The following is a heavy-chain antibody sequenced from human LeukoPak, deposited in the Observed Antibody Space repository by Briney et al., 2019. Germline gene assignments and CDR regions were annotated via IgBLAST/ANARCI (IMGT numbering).Heavy chain of an antibody. CDR3: AREIAAAEGSNWFDP. Sequence: GASVKVSCKASGYTFTSYGISWVRQAPGQGLEWMGWINAYNGNTNYAQKLQGRVTMTTDTSTSTAYMELRSLRSDDTAVYYCAREIAAAEGSNWFDPWGQGTLVTVSS. CDR2: INAYNGNT. D-gene: IGHD6-13*01. CDR1: GYTFTSYG. J-gene: IGHJ5*02. V-gene: IGHV1-18*01.